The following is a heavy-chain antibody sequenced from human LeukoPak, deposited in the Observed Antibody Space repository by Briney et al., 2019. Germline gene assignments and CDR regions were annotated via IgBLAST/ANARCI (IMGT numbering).Heavy chain of an antibody. CDR3: ASAYYYDSSGYYYFDY. CDR1: GGSISGGGYY. D-gene: IGHD3-22*01. Sequence: SETLSLTCTVSGGSISGGGYYWSWIRQHPGKGLEWIGYIYYSGSTYYNPSLKSRVTISVDTSKNQFSLKLSSVTAADTAVYYCASAYYYDSSGYYYFDYWGQGTLVTVSS. V-gene: IGHV4-31*03. CDR2: IYYSGST. J-gene: IGHJ4*02.